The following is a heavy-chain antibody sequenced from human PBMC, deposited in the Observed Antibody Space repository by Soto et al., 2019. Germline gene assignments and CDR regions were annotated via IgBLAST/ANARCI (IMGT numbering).Heavy chain of an antibody. D-gene: IGHD3-10*01. V-gene: IGHV4-31*03. CDR1: GGSISSGGYY. CDR2: IYYSGST. CDR3: ARVERGSGRFFWFDP. J-gene: IGHJ5*02. Sequence: QVQLQESGPGLVKPSQTLSLTCTVSGGSISSGGYYWSWIRQHPGKGLEWIGYIYYSGSTYYNPSLKSRVTISVDTSKNQFSLKVSSVTAVDTAVYYCARVERGSGRFFWFDPWGQGTLVTVSS.